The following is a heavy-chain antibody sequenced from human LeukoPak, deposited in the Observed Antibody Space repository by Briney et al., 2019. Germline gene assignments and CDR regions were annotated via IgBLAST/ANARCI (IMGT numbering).Heavy chain of an antibody. V-gene: IGHV3-30-3*01. CDR3: ARVGRMIAARQKHDY. Sequence: GRSLRLSCAASGFTFSSYAMHWVRQAPGKGLEWVAVIAYDGSNKYYADSVKGRFTISRDNSKNTLYLQMNSLRAEDTAVYYCARVGRMIAARQKHDYWGQGTLVTVSS. D-gene: IGHD6-6*01. CDR1: GFTFSSYA. J-gene: IGHJ4*02. CDR2: IAYDGSNK.